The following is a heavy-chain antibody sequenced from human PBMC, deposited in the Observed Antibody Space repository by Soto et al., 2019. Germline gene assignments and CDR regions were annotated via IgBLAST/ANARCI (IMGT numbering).Heavy chain of an antibody. CDR2: SSYDGRET. CDR3: ARDSGGPILNFDQ. D-gene: IGHD3-10*01. J-gene: IGHJ4*02. V-gene: IGHV3-30*03. CDR1: DFDFSSYG. Sequence: WGSLRLSCAASDFDFSSYGIHWVRQAPGKGLEWVAASSYDGRETFYADSAKGRFTVSKEMSKNTAFLQMDALRHEDTAVYFCARDSGGPILNFDQWGQGTQVSVSS.